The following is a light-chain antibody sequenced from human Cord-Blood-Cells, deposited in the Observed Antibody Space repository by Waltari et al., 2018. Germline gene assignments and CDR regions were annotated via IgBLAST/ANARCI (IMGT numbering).Light chain of an antibody. V-gene: IGLV2-11*02. Sequence: QSALTQPASVSGSPGQSITIPCTGTSSDAGGYNYVSWYQQHPGKAPKLMSYDVSKRPSGVPDRFSGSKSGNTASLTISGLQAEDEADYYCCSYAGSYTLVFGGGTKLTVL. CDR1: SSDAGGYNY. CDR2: DVS. CDR3: CSYAGSYTLV. J-gene: IGLJ3*02.